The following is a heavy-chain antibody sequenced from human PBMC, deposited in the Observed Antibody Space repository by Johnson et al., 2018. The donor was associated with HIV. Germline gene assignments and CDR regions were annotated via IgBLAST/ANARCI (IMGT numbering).Heavy chain of an antibody. CDR3: AKDKGGSGWYLHAFDI. J-gene: IGHJ3*02. V-gene: IGHV3-9*01. D-gene: IGHD6-19*01. Sequence: VQLVESGGGLVQPGRSLRLSCAASGFTFDDYAMHWVRQAPGKGLEWVSGISWHSESMAYDDSVKGRFTISRDNAKNSLYLQMNSLRAEDTALYYCAKDKGGSGWYLHAFDIWGQGTMVTVSS. CDR2: ISWHSESM. CDR1: GFTFDDYA.